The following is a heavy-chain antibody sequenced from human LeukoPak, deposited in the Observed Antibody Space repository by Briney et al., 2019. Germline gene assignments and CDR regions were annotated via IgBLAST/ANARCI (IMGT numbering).Heavy chain of an antibody. CDR2: ISAYNGNT. CDR3: ARALRLEEEYYFDN. V-gene: IGHV1-18*01. CDR1: GYTFTSYG. Sequence: ASVKVSCKASGYTFTSYGISWVRQAPGQGLEWMGWISAYNGNTKYAQKLQGRVTMTTDTSTSTAYMELKSLRSDDTAVYYCARALRLEEEYYFDNWGQGTLVTVSS. D-gene: IGHD4-17*01. J-gene: IGHJ4*02.